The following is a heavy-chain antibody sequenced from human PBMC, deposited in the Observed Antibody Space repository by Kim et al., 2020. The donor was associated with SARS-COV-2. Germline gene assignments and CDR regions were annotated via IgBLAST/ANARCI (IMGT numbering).Heavy chain of an antibody. J-gene: IGHJ4*02. Sequence: GGSLRLSCEVSGFPFSTYSMNWVRQAPGKGLEWVSHISGTGENKHYTDSVKGRFTISRDNSKKMLFLQMNSLGAEDTAVYYCAKYGTGRYDSWGQGTLVTVSS. D-gene: IGHD1-1*01. CDR1: GFPFSTYS. CDR2: ISGTGENK. CDR3: AKYGTGRYDS. V-gene: IGHV3-23*01.